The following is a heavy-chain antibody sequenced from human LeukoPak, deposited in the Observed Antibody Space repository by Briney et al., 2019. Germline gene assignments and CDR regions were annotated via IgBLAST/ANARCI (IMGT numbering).Heavy chain of an antibody. V-gene: IGHV1-69*04. D-gene: IGHD4-17*01. J-gene: IGHJ3*02. CDR1: GGTFSSYA. CDR2: IIPILGLA. Sequence: GASAKVSCKASGGTFSSYAISWVRQAPGQGLEWMGRIIPILGLANYAQKFQGRVTITWSTSIITAYMELSSLRSEDTGVYYCAMARGHGDSGDPDVFDIWGQGTTVTVSS. CDR3: AMARGHGDSGDPDVFDI.